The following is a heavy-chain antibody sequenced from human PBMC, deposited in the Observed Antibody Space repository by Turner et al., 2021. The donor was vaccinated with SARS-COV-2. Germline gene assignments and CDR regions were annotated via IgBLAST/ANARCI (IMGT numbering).Heavy chain of an antibody. D-gene: IGHD3-22*01. V-gene: IGHV1-2*02. CDR1: GSAFAGYY. CDR3: AIGGLYYYDSSAYYGDAFDI. Sequence: QVQLVQPGAEAKTPGASVTLSCEVSGSAFAGYYMHWVRQGPGQGLEWMGWINPNRGVTNYAQNFQGRVTMTRDTSINTAYMNLSRLRSDATAVYYWAIGGLYYYDSSAYYGDAFDIWGQGTMVTVSS. J-gene: IGHJ3*02. CDR2: INPNRGVT.